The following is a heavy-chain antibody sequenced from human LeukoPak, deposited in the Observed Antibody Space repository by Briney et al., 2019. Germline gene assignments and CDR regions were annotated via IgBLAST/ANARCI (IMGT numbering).Heavy chain of an antibody. CDR3: AREMATIMSLTY. D-gene: IGHD5-24*01. V-gene: IGHV1-46*01. J-gene: IGHJ4*02. CDR2: INPSGGST. CDR1: GYTFTSYY. Sequence: ASVTVSCTASGYTFTSYYMHWVRQAPGQGLEWMGIINPSGGSTSYAQKFQGRVTMTRDMSTGTVYMELSSLRSEDTAVYYCAREMATIMSLTYWGQGTLVTVSS.